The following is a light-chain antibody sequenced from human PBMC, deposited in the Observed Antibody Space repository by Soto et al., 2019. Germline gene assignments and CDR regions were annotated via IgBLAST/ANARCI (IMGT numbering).Light chain of an antibody. CDR3: QQSYSTPQT. Sequence: DSQITQSPSSLSASVGDRVTITCRASQSISSYLNWYQQKPGKAPKLLIYAASSLQSGVPSRFSGSGSGTDFTLTISSLQPEDFATYYCQQSYSTPQTFAQGTKVDIK. J-gene: IGKJ1*01. V-gene: IGKV1-39*01. CDR2: AAS. CDR1: QSISSY.